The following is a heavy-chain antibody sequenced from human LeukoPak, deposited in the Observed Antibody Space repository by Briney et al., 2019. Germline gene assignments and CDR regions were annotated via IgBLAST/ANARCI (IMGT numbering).Heavy chain of an antibody. CDR2: IYHSGST. V-gene: IGHV4-30-2*05. D-gene: IGHD3-10*01. Sequence: PSQTLSLTCAVSGGSISSGGYSWSWIRQPPGKGLEWIGYIYHSGSTYYNPSLKSRVTISVDTSKNQFSLKLSSVTAADTAVYYCARDRDYYYMDVWGKGTTVTVSS. CDR3: ARDRDYYYMDV. J-gene: IGHJ6*03. CDR1: GGSISSGGYS.